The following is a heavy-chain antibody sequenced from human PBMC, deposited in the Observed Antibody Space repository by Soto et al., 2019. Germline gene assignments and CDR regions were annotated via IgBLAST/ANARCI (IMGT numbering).Heavy chain of an antibody. V-gene: IGHV1-58*01. CDR2: IVVGSGNT. CDR1: GFTFTSSA. CDR3: AAPSGMGDAFAI. D-gene: IGHD6-25*01. Sequence: QMQLVQSGPEVKKPGTSVKVSCKASGFTFTSSAVQWVRQARGQRLEWIGWIVVGSGNTNYAQKFQERVTITRDMSTSTAYMELSSVRSEDTAVYYCAAPSGMGDAFAIWGQGTMVTVSS. J-gene: IGHJ3*02.